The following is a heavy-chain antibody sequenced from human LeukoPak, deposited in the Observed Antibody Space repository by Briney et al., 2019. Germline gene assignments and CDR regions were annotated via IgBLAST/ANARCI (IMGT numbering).Heavy chain of an antibody. CDR3: ARPRELRFLESGPYDAFDI. V-gene: IGHV4-34*01. Sequence: SETLSLTCAVYGGSFSGYYWSWIRQPPGKGLEWIGEINHSGSTNYNSSLKSRVTISVDTSKNQFSLKLSSVTAADTAVYYCARPRELRFLESGPYDAFDIWGQGTMVTVSS. CDR1: GGSFSGYY. J-gene: IGHJ3*02. CDR2: INHSGST. D-gene: IGHD3-3*01.